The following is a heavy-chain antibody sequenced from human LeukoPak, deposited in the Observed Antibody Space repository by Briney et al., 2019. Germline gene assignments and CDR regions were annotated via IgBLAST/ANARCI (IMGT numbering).Heavy chain of an antibody. Sequence: GGSLRLSCAASGFTFSSYGMHWVRQAPGKGLEWVAFIRYDGSNKYYADSVKGRFTISRDNPKNTLYLQMNSLRAEDTAVYYCAVMTTVSSRYYYYMDVWGKGTAVTVSS. CDR3: AVMTTVSSRYYYYMDV. V-gene: IGHV3-30*02. J-gene: IGHJ6*03. D-gene: IGHD4-17*01. CDR2: IRYDGSNK. CDR1: GFTFSSYG.